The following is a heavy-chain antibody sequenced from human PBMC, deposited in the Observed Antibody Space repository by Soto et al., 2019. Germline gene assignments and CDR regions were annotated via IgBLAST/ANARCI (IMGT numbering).Heavy chain of an antibody. CDR3: VKDCFGTNYYYYGMDA. J-gene: IGHJ6*02. V-gene: IGHV3-64D*06. CDR2: IYGNGGGT. Sequence: GGSLRLSCAGFGFTFSTYSMNWVRQAPGKGLEWVSGIYGNGGGTFYADSVKGRFTISRDNSKNTLYLQMSSLRAEDTAVYYCVKDCFGTNYYYYGMDAWGQGTTVTVSS. D-gene: IGHD2-8*01. CDR1: GFTFSTYS.